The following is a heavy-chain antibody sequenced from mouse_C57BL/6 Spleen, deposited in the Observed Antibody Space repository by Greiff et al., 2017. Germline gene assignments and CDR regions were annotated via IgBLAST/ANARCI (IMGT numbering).Heavy chain of an antibody. D-gene: IGHD1-1*01. CDR1: GYAFSSYW. J-gene: IGHJ4*01. CDR3: ARYGLDYAMDY. Sequence: QVQLKQSGAELVKPGASVKISCKASGYAFSSYWMNWVKQRPGKGLEWIGQIYPGDGDTNYNGKFKGKATLTADKSSSTAYMQLSSLTSEDSAVYFCARYGLDYAMDYWGQVTSVTVSS. CDR2: IYPGDGDT. V-gene: IGHV1-80*01.